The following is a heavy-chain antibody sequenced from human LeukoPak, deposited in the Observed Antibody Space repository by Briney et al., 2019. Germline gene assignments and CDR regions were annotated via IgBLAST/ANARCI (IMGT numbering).Heavy chain of an antibody. J-gene: IGHJ4*02. CDR1: GGSISGSSYY. V-gene: IGHV4-39*07. D-gene: IGHD2-2*01. Sequence: PSETLSLTCTVSGGSISGSSYYWSWIRQPPGKGLEWIGEINHCGSTNYNPSLKSRVTISVDTSKNQFSLKLSSVTAADTAVYYCARVHAIVVPAAIQVDDYTPLCYFDYWGQGTLVTVSS. CDR3: ARVHAIVVPAAIQVDDYTPLCYFDY. CDR2: INHCGST.